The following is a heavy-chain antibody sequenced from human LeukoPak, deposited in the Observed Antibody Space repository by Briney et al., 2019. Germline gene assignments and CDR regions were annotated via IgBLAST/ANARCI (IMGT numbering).Heavy chain of an antibody. V-gene: IGHV3-23*01. CDR1: GFTFSSYA. D-gene: IGHD2-2*01. CDR2: ISGSGGST. CDR3: AKGIVVVPAATRDAFDI. J-gene: IGHJ3*02. Sequence: GGSLRLSCAASGFTFSSYAMSWVRQAPGKGLEWVSAISGSGGSTYYADSVKGRLTISRDNSKNTLYLQMNSLRAEDTAVYYCAKGIVVVPAATRDAFDIWGQGTMVTVSS.